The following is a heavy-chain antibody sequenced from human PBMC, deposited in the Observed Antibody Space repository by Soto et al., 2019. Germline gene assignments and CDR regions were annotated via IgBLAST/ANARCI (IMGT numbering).Heavy chain of an antibody. CDR1: GGTFSTDT. V-gene: IGHV1-69*02. J-gene: IGHJ5*02. Sequence: QVQLVQSGAEVKKAGSSVKVSCKASGGTFSTDTISWVRQAPGQGLEWMGRIIPLLGIADYAQKFQGRVTITADKSTNTGYMELSSLRSEDTAVYYCAKAAAAGTNGDWFDPWGQGTLVTVSS. D-gene: IGHD6-13*01. CDR2: IIPLLGIA. CDR3: AKAAAAGTNGDWFDP.